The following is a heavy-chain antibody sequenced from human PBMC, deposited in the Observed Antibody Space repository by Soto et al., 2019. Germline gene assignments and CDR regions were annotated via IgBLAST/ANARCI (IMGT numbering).Heavy chain of an antibody. D-gene: IGHD1-1*01. CDR3: ARVYTGYYAFDI. J-gene: IGHJ3*02. CDR2: ISSSSSYI. CDR1: GCTFSSYS. V-gene: IGHV3-21*01. Sequence: GGSLRLSCAASGCTFSSYSMNWVRQAPGKGLEWVSSISSSSSYIYYADSVKGRFTISRDNAKNSLYLQMNSLRAEDTAVYYCARVYTGYYAFDIWGQGTMVTVSS.